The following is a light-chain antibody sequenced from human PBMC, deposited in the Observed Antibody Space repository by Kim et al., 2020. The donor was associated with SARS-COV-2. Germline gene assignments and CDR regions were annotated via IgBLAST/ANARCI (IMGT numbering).Light chain of an antibody. CDR1: SSDVIV. V-gene: IGLV2-11*01. CDR3: CSYAGRYSYV. Sequence: GSPGQSVTISCTGVSSDVIVSWYQHHPGKAPKLIMHDVTKRPSGVPDRFSGSKSGNTASLTISGLQAEDEAAYYCCSYAGRYSYVFGSGTQLTVL. CDR2: DVT. J-gene: IGLJ1*01.